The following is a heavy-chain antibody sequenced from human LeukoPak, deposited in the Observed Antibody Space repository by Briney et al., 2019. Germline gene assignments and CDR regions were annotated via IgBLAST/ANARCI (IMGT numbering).Heavy chain of an antibody. J-gene: IGHJ6*02. V-gene: IGHV3-30-3*01. CDR3: ARDSRIQLWQPYYYYGMDV. D-gene: IGHD5-18*01. Sequence: GGSLRLSCAASGFTFSSYAMHWVRQAPGKGLEWVAVISYDGSNKYYADSVKGRFTISRDNSKNTLYLQMNSLRAEDTAVYYCARDSRIQLWQPYYYYGMDVWGQGTTVTVSS. CDR2: ISYDGSNK. CDR1: GFTFSSYA.